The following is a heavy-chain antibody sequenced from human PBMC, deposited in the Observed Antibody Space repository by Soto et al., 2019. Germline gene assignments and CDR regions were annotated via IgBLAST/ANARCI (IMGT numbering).Heavy chain of an antibody. CDR2: ICWDGGII. J-gene: IGHJ4*01. V-gene: IGHV3-43*01. CDR3: AKDFYKEGVPGY. D-gene: IGHD3-10*01. Sequence: GCFLRLSCAASGFTFDDYTMPWVFKVPGKGLEWVSIICWDGGIIYYADSVKARFTISSDNINHSFHLQIDSLRTEDTALYNCAKDFYKEGVPGYWVHGILVTVSS. CDR1: GFTFDDYT.